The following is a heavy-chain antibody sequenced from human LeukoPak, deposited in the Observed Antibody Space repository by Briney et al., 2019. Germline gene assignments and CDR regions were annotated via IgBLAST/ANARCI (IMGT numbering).Heavy chain of an antibody. Sequence: GGSLRLSCAASGFTFSSYWMSWVRQAPGKGLEWVAVISYDGSNKYYADSVKGRFTISRDNSKNTLYLQMNSLRAEDTAVYYCAKLGRGYSYGSPDYWGQGTLVTVSS. CDR1: GFTFSSYW. D-gene: IGHD5-18*01. V-gene: IGHV3-30*18. J-gene: IGHJ4*02. CDR3: AKLGRGYSYGSPDY. CDR2: ISYDGSNK.